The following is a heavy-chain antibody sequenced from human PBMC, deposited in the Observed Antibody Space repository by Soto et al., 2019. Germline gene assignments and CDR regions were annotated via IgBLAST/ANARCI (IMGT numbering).Heavy chain of an antibody. Sequence: SGPTLVNPTQTLTLTCTFSGFSLSTSGVGVGWIRQPPGKALEWLALIYWDDDKRYSPSLKSRLTITKDTSKNQVVLTMTNMDPVDTATYYCAHILQGYYGSGSYPNWFDPWGQGTLVTVSS. CDR2: IYWDDDK. V-gene: IGHV2-5*02. D-gene: IGHD3-10*01. J-gene: IGHJ5*02. CDR3: AHILQGYYGSGSYPNWFDP. CDR1: GFSLSTSGVG.